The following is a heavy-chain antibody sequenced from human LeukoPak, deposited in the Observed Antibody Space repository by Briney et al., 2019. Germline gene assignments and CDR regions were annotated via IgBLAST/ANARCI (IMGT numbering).Heavy chain of an antibody. CDR2: IYYTET. V-gene: IGHV4-59*01. CDR3: ATRKLGNDY. Sequence: PSETLSLTCTISGASIDSYYWSWIRQSPGKGLEWIGYIYYTETSYNPSLKSRVTISADTSKNQFSLKLHSVTAADTAVYYCATRKLGNDYWGQGTLVTVSS. D-gene: IGHD7-27*01. J-gene: IGHJ4*02. CDR1: GASIDSYY.